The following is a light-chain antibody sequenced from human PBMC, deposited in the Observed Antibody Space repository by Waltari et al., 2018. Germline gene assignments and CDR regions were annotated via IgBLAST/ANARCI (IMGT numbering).Light chain of an antibody. Sequence: ELVLTQSPGPLSLSPGESGTLSCRASQAVSNSYLVWYQQKPGQAPRLLIYGASRRATGIPDRFSGSGAGTDFTLTISRLEPEDFAMYYCQQYGDSMTFGQGTKVEIK. V-gene: IGKV3-20*01. CDR2: GAS. CDR3: QQYGDSMT. CDR1: QAVSNSY. J-gene: IGKJ1*01.